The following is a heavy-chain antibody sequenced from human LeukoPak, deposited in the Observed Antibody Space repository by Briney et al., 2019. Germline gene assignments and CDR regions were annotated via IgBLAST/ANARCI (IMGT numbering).Heavy chain of an antibody. Sequence: QPGGSLRLSCAASGFTFSSYAMSWVHQAPGKGLEWVSAISGSGGSTYYADSVKGRFTISRDNSKNTLYLQMNSLRAEDTAVYYCAKDSFPFIPAAENWFDPWGQGTLVTVSS. CDR3: AKDSFPFIPAAENWFDP. V-gene: IGHV3-23*01. CDR2: ISGSGGST. CDR1: GFTFSSYA. D-gene: IGHD2-2*01. J-gene: IGHJ5*02.